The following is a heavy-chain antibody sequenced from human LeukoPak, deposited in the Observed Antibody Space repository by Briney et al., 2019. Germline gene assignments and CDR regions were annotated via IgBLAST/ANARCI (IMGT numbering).Heavy chain of an antibody. CDR3: ARDSERYYYDSSGLNLDY. D-gene: IGHD3-22*01. V-gene: IGHV3-66*01. J-gene: IGHJ4*02. CDR2: IYGGGST. CDR1: GFTVSSNY. Sequence: GGSLRLSCAASGFTVSSNYMSWVRQAPGKGLEWVSVIYGGGSTYYADSVKGRFTISRDNAKNSLYLQMNSLRAEDTAVYYCARDSERYYYDSSGLNLDYWGQGTLVTVSS.